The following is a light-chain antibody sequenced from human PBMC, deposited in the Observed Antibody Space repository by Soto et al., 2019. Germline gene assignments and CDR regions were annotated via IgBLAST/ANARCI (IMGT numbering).Light chain of an antibody. CDR1: QGIRND. CDR2: GAS. V-gene: IGKV1-17*01. Sequence: DIQMTQSPSSLSASVGDRVTITCRASQGIRNDLAWYQQKPGKAPKRLIYGASILQSEVPSRFSGSASGTEFTLTISSRQPEDFATYYCLQHNSHPYTFGQGTKLEI. CDR3: LQHNSHPYT. J-gene: IGKJ2*01.